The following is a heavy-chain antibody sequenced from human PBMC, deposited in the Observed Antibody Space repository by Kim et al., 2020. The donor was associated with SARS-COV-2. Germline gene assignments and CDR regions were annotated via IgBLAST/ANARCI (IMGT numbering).Heavy chain of an antibody. CDR2: IWYDGSNQ. D-gene: IGHD2-2*01. Sequence: GGSLRLSCAASGFTFSSYGMHWVRQAPGKGLEWVAVIWYDGSNQYYADSVKGRFTISRDNSKNTLHLQMNSLRAEDTALYYCARAGYCSSTSCSKFYYYGMDVWGQGTTVTVSS. J-gene: IGHJ6*02. CDR1: GFTFSSYG. V-gene: IGHV3-33*01. CDR3: ARAGYCSSTSCSKFYYYGMDV.